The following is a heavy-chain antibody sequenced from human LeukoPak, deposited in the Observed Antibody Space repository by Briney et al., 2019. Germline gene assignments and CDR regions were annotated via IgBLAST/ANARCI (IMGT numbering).Heavy chain of an antibody. CDR1: GFTFSSYA. D-gene: IGHD3-3*01. CDR2: INHSGST. CDR3: ARGDRVVIIPYYYYGMDV. V-gene: IGHV4-34*01. J-gene: IGHJ6*02. Sequence: GSLRLSCAASGFTFSSYAMSWIRQPPGKGLEWIGEINHSGSTNYNPSLKSRVTISVDTSKNQFSLKLSSVTAADTAVYYCARGDRVVIIPYYYYGMDVWGQGTTVTVSS.